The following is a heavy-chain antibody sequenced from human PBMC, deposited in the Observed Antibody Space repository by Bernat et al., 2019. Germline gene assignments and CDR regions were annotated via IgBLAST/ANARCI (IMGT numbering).Heavy chain of an antibody. Sequence: QVQLVESGGGVVQPGRSLRLSCAASGFNFRAYGMHWVRLAPGKGLEWVAVISSDGSNEHYADSVKGRFTISRDTSETTLYLQMNNLRVDDTAVYYCANDAYSGYSLGFGGYFDYWGQGTVVTVSS. J-gene: IGHJ4*02. CDR1: GFNFRAYG. V-gene: IGHV3-30*18. CDR3: ANDAYSGYSLGFGGYFDY. CDR2: ISSDGSNE. D-gene: IGHD5-12*01.